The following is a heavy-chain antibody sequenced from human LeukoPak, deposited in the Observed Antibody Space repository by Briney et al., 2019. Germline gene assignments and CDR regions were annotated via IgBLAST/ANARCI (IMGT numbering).Heavy chain of an antibody. CDR3: ARDQVVVTANYYYYMDV. J-gene: IGHJ6*03. Sequence: ASVKVSCKASGYTFTSYYMHWVRQAPGQGLEWMGIINPSGGSTSYAQKFQGRVTMTRDMSTSTVYMELSSLRSEDTAVYYCARDQVVVTANYYYYMDVWGKGTTVTVSS. CDR2: INPSGGST. V-gene: IGHV1-46*01. D-gene: IGHD2-21*02. CDR1: GYTFTSYY.